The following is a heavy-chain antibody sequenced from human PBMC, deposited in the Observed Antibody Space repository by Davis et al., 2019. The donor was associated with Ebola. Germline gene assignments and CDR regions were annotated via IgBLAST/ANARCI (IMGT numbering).Heavy chain of an antibody. CDR1: GGSISSSSYY. J-gene: IGHJ5*02. CDR2: IYYSGST. V-gene: IGHV4-39*06. Sequence: PSETLSLTCTVSGGSISSSSYYWGWIRQPPGKGLEWIGSIYYSGSTYYNPSLKSRVTISVDTSKNQFPLKLSSVTAADTAVYYCARVAREYSSMRLWVPNWFDPWGQGTLVTVSS. CDR3: ARVAREYSSMRLWVPNWFDP. D-gene: IGHD6-6*01.